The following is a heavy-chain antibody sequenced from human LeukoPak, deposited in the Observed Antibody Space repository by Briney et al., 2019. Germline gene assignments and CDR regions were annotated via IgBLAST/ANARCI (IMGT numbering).Heavy chain of an antibody. Sequence: GGSLRLSCAASGFTFGDYAMHWVRQAPGKGLEWVSGISWNSGSIGYADSVKGRFTISRDNAKNSLYLQMNSLRAEDMALYYCAKGRGITIFGVVIHWGQGTLVTVSS. V-gene: IGHV3-9*03. CDR1: GFTFGDYA. D-gene: IGHD3-3*01. CDR2: ISWNSGSI. J-gene: IGHJ4*02. CDR3: AKGRGITIFGVVIH.